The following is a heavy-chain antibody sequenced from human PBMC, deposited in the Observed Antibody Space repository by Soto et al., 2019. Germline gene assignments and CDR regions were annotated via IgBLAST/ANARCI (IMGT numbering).Heavy chain of an antibody. CDR1: GFTFSSYA. CDR2: ISGSGGST. V-gene: IGHV3-23*01. J-gene: IGHJ3*02. Sequence: PGGSLRLSCAASGFTFSSYAMSWVRQAPGKGLEWVSAISGSGGSTYYADSVKGRFTISRDNSKNTLYLQMNSLRAEDTAVYYSAKDLADFTMTHGAFDIWGQGTMVTVSS. CDR3: AKDLADFTMTHGAFDI. D-gene: IGHD3-22*01.